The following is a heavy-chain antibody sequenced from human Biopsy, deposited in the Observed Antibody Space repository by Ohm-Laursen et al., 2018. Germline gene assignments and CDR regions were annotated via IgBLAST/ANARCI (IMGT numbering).Heavy chain of an antibody. CDR3: ARTPIAIFSAGLVYRHRRHLQGMDV. J-gene: IGHJ6*02. CDR2: IDWDGYK. D-gene: IGHD6-13*01. CDR1: DGSIGGGEYY. Sequence: TLSLTCPVSDGSIGGGEYYWNWIRQHPGKGLEWLARIDWDGYKDYSVSLKDRLTISKATSENQVVLTMANTDPADTGTYFCARTPIAIFSAGLVYRHRRHLQGMDVWGQGTAVTVS. V-gene: IGHV2-70*11.